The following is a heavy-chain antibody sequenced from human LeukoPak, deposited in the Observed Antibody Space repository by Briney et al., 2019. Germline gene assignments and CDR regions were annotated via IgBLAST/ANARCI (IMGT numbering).Heavy chain of an antibody. CDR1: GYIFTSYW. V-gene: IGHV5-51*01. Sequence: GESLKISCKGSGYIFTSYWIGWVRQMPGKGLEWMGIIYPGDSDTRYSPSFQGQVTISADKSISTAYLQWSSLKASDTAMYYCARHIMVRGVTLGTYYFDYWGQGTLVTVSS. CDR3: ARHIMVRGVTLGTYYFDY. J-gene: IGHJ4*02. D-gene: IGHD3-10*01. CDR2: IYPGDSDT.